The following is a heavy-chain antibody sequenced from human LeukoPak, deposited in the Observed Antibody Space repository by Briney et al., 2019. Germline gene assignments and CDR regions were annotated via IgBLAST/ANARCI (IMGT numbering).Heavy chain of an antibody. CDR3: ASPGVHHYYYYYMDV. J-gene: IGHJ6*03. D-gene: IGHD1-1*01. CDR2: IYHSGST. V-gene: IGHV4-38-2*02. CDR1: GYSISSGYY. Sequence: SETLSLTCTVSGYSISSGYYWGWIRQPPGKGLEWIGSIYHSGSTYYNPSLKSRVTISVDTSKNQFSLKLSSVTAADTAVYYCASPGVHHYYYYYMDVWGKGTTVTVSS.